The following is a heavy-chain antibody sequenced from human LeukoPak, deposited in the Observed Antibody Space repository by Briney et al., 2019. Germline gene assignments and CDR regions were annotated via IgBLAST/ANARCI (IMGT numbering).Heavy chain of an antibody. CDR2: IYHRGST. D-gene: IGHD3-22*01. CDR3: ARVANYYDSSGYSRAFDI. V-gene: IGHV4-30-2*01. Sequence: SRTLSLTCAVSGGSISSDGNSWSWIRQPPGKGLEWIGYIYHRGSTYYNPSLKSRVTISVDRPKNQFSLKLNSVTAADTAVYYCARVANYYDSSGYSRAFDIWGQGTMVTVSS. CDR1: GGSISSDGNS. J-gene: IGHJ3*02.